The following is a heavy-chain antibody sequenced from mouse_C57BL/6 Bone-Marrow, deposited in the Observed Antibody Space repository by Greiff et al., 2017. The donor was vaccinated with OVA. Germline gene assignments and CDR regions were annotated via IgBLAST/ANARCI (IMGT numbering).Heavy chain of an antibody. V-gene: IGHV5-17*01. CDR3: ARNYWYFDV. Sequence: EVMLVESGGGLVKPGGSLKLSCAASGFTFSDSGMHWVRQAPEKGLEWVAYISSGSSTIYYADTVKGRFTISRDNAKNTLFLQMTSLRSEDTAMYYCARNYWYFDVWGTGTTVTVSS. J-gene: IGHJ1*03. CDR1: GFTFSDSG. CDR2: ISSGSSTI.